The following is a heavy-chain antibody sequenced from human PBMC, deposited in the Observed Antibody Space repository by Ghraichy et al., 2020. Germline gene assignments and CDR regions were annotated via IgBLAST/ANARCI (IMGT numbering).Heavy chain of an antibody. V-gene: IGHV3-33*01. CDR3: ARAVGPRAQYSSGWYYFDY. D-gene: IGHD6-19*01. CDR1: GFTFSSYG. CDR2: IWYDGSNK. J-gene: IGHJ4*02. Sequence: GGSLRLSCAASGFTFSSYGMHWVRQAPGKGLEWVAVIWYDGSNKYYADSVKGRFTISRDNSKNTLYLQMNSLRAEDTAVYYCARAVGPRAQYSSGWYYFDYWGQGTLVTVSS.